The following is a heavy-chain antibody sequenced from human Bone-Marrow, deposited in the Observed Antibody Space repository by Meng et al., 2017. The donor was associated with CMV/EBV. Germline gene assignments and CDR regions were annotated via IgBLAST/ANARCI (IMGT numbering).Heavy chain of an antibody. CDR3: ARTLSHSNYGYYYGMDV. V-gene: IGHV3-30*02. CDR1: GFTFSSYG. Sequence: GESLKISCAASGFTFSSYGMHWVRQAPGKGLEWVAFIRYDGSNKYYADSVKGRFTISRDNAKNSLYLQMNSLRAEDTAVYYCARTLSHSNYGYYYGMDVWGQGPTVTVSS. D-gene: IGHD4-11*01. CDR2: IRYDGSNK. J-gene: IGHJ6*01.